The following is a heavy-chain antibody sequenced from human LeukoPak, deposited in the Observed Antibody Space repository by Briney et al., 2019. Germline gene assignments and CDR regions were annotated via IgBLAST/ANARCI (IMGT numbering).Heavy chain of an antibody. J-gene: IGHJ4*02. CDR2: INHSGST. CDR3: ARGYANFDH. D-gene: IGHD2-8*01. Sequence: PSETLSLTCAVYGGSFSGYYWSWIRQPPGKGLEWIGEINHSGSTNYNPSLKSRVTISVDTSKNQFSLKLSSVTAADTAVYYCARGYANFDHWGQGTLVTVSS. CDR1: GGSFSGYY. V-gene: IGHV4-34*01.